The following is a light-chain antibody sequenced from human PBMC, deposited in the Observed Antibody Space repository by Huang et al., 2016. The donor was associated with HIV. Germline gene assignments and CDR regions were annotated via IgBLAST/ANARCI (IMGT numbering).Light chain of an antibody. V-gene: IGKV1-39*01. CDR2: VAS. J-gene: IGKJ2*01. CDR1: QNINRY. Sequence: DIQITQSPSSLSASVGDRVNITCRASQNINRYLNWYQQRPGEAPKLLIHVASSLQSSVPSRFTGSGSGTDFTLTISSLQPEDSATYYCQQSARTPRTFGQGTKLEI. CDR3: QQSARTPRT.